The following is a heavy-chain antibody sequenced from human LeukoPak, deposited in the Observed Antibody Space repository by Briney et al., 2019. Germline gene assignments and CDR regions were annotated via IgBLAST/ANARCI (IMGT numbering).Heavy chain of an antibody. D-gene: IGHD5-12*01. Sequence: SVKVSCKASGGTFSSYAISWVRQAPGQGPEWMGRIIPIFGIANYAQKFQGRVTITADKSTSTAYMELSSLRSEDTAVYYCARGARSGYDSRFDYWGQGTLVTVSS. CDR2: IIPIFGIA. CDR1: GGTFSSYA. J-gene: IGHJ4*02. V-gene: IGHV1-69*04. CDR3: ARGARSGYDSRFDY.